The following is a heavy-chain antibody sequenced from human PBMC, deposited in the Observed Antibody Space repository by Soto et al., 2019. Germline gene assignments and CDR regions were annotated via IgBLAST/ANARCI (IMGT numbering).Heavy chain of an antibody. D-gene: IGHD2-15*01. CDR3: ASGMGYCSGGSCRPYFDY. V-gene: IGHV4-31*03. J-gene: IGHJ4*02. CDR1: GGSISIGDYY. CDR2: IYYSGST. Sequence: TLSLTCTVSGGSISIGDYYWNWIRQHPGKGLEWIGYIYYSGSTYYNPSLKSRLTISVDTSKSQFSLQLRSLTAADTAVYYCASGMGYCSGGSCRPYFDYWGQGTLVTVSS.